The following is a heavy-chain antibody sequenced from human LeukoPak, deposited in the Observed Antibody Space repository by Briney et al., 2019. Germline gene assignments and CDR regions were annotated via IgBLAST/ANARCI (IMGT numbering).Heavy chain of an antibody. Sequence: SVKVSCKASGGTFSSYTISWVRQAPGQGLEWMGGINPIFGTANYAQKFQGRVTITADESTSTAYMELSSLRSEDTAVYYCARDNQWELLYVQWGQGTLVTVSS. V-gene: IGHV1-69*13. CDR2: INPIFGTA. CDR3: ARDNQWELLYVQ. J-gene: IGHJ4*02. D-gene: IGHD1-26*01. CDR1: GGTFSSYT.